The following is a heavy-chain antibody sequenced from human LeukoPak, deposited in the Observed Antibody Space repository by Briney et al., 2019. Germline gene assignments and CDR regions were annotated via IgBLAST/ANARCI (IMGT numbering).Heavy chain of an antibody. CDR2: INPDASTK. CDR3: ARDRAFSTFDY. V-gene: IGHV3-7*01. CDR1: EFTFTTSW. D-gene: IGHD2-2*01. J-gene: IGHJ4*02. Sequence: GGSLRLSCAASEFTFTTSWMTWVRQAPGKGLEWLGNINPDASTKNYAASVRGRFTFSRDNAKNSLYLHMSSLRAEDTAIYYCARDRAFSTFDYWGRGTLSPSPQ.